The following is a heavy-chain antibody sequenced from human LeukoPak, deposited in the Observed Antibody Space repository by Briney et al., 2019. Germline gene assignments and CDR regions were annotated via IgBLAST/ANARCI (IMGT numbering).Heavy chain of an antibody. J-gene: IGHJ4*02. CDR2: ITDRGGT. V-gene: IGHV4-34*01. D-gene: IGHD1-26*01. CDR1: GGSVSVYS. CDR3: ARVPDWEPIDK. Sequence: PSETLSLTCAVSGGSVSVYSWSWIRQPPGKGLEWIGDITDRGGTSYTPSLKSRVTISLDTSKNQFSLHLTSVTAADTAVYFCARVPDWEPIDKWGQGTLVTVSS.